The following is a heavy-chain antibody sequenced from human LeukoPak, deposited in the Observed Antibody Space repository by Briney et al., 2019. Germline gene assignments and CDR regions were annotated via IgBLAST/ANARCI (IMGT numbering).Heavy chain of an antibody. CDR3: AEGLTGLYYFDY. V-gene: IGHV1-69*02. J-gene: IGHJ4*02. CDR2: IIPILGIA. D-gene: IGHD1-20*01. CDR1: GGTFSSYT. Sequence: ASVKVSCKASGGTFSSYTISWVRQAPGQGLEWMGRIIPILGIANYAQKFQGRVTITADKSTSTAYMELSSLRSEDTAVYYCAEGLTGLYYFDYWGQGTLVTVSS.